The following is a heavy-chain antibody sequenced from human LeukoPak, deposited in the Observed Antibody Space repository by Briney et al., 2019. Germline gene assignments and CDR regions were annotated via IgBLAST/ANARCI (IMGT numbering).Heavy chain of an antibody. CDR1: GVSFGGYY. CDR3: ARLRAVACTRGMDV. D-gene: IGHD6-19*01. V-gene: IGHV4-34*01. CDR2: INQSGST. J-gene: IGHJ6*04. Sequence: SETLSLTCAVYGVSFGGYYWSWIRQPPGKGLEWIGEINQSGSTNYNPSLKSRVTISVDTSKNQFSLKLSSVTAADTAVYYCARLRAVACTRGMDVWGKATTVTVSS.